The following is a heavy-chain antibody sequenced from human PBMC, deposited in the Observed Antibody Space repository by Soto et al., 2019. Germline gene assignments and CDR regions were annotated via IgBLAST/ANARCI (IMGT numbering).Heavy chain of an antibody. J-gene: IGHJ6*02. CDR3: ASLGTVTTTYYYYGMDV. D-gene: IGHD4-17*01. CDR2: IYYSGST. V-gene: IGHV4-59*08. Sequence: QVQLQESGPGLVKPSETLSLTCTVSGGSISSYYWSWLRQPPGKGLELIGYIYYSGSTNDKPSLKSRVTISVDTSKNQFSLKLSAVTAADTAVYYCASLGTVTTTYYYYGMDVWGQGTTVTVSS. CDR1: GGSISSYY.